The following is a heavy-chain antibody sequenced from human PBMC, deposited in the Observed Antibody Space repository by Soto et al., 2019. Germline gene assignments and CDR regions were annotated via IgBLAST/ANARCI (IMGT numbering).Heavy chain of an antibody. CDR3: ARGWFGPDV. J-gene: IGHJ6*03. D-gene: IGHD3-10*01. V-gene: IGHV3-74*01. CDR2: IDQVGTDS. CDR1: EFTFSGRS. Sequence: EVQLVESGGGLVQPGGSLRLSCAASEFTFSGRSVHWVRQAPGNGLVWVSGIDQVGTDSTYADSVKGRFTSSRDNAKTTVYLQMNSLRVEDTAVYYCARGWFGPDVWGKGTTVTVSS.